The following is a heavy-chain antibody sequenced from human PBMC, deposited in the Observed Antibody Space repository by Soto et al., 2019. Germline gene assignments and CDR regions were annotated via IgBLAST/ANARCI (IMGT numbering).Heavy chain of an antibody. CDR1: GGSISSSSYY. D-gene: IGHD6-6*01. CDR2: IYYSGST. CDR3: ARLSSKDIAARLWFDP. Sequence: KQSQTLSLTCTVSGGSISSSSYYWGWIRQPPGKGLEWIGSIYYSGSTYYNPSLKSRVTISVDTSKNQFSLKLSSVTAADTAVYYCARLSSKDIAARLWFDPWGQGTLVTVSS. J-gene: IGHJ5*02. V-gene: IGHV4-39*01.